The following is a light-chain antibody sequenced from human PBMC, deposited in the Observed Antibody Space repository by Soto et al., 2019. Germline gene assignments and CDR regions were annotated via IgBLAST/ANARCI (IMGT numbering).Light chain of an antibody. Sequence: QSVLTQPASVSGSPGQSITISCTGTSSDVSGYNYVSWYQQHPGKAPKLMIYEVSNRPSGISNRFSGSKSGNTASLTISGLQAEDEADYHCSSYTSSNTHVFGTGTKVTVL. V-gene: IGLV2-14*01. CDR2: EVS. CDR1: SSDVSGYNY. CDR3: SSYTSSNTHV. J-gene: IGLJ1*01.